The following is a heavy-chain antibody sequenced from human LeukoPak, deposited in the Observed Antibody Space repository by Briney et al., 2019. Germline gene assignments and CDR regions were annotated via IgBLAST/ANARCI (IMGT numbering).Heavy chain of an antibody. J-gene: IGHJ4*02. CDR3: AKDTRYSSGWYDFDY. CDR2: ISWNSGSI. CDR1: GFTFDDYA. Sequence: GGSLRLSCAASGFTFDDYAMHWVRQAPGKGLEWVSGISWNSGSIGYADSVKGRFTISRDNAKNSLYLQMNRLRAEDTALYYCAKDTRYSSGWYDFDYWGQGTLVTVSS. D-gene: IGHD6-19*01. V-gene: IGHV3-9*01.